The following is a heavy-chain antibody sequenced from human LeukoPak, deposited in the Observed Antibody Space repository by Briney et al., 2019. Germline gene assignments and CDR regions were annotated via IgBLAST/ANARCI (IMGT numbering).Heavy chain of an antibody. D-gene: IGHD5-18*01. J-gene: IGHJ4*02. CDR3: AKVRGVDTAMVPLLYFDY. V-gene: IGHV3-23*01. CDR1: GFTFSSYA. Sequence: SGGSLRLSCAASGFTFSSYAMSWVRKAPGKGLEWVSAISGSGGSTYYADSVKGRFTISRDNSKNTLYLQMNSLRAEDTAVYYCAKVRGVDTAMVPLLYFDYWGQGTLVTVSS. CDR2: ISGSGGST.